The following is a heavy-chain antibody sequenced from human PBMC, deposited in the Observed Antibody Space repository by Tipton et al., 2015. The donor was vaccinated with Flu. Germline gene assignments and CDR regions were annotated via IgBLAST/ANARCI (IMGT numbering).Heavy chain of an antibody. Sequence: TLSLTCTVSGGPISPYYWNWIRQPPGKGLEWIGYYAADTGTTDYNPSLRGRVAISEDTSTNQFFLKLSHVTAADTAVYYCARASAPVRGSYQGGGFDVWGQGTVVTVSS. J-gene: IGHJ3*01. CDR2: AADTGTT. CDR1: GGPISPYY. D-gene: IGHD1-26*01. V-gene: IGHV4-59*01. CDR3: ARASAPVRGSYQGGGFDV.